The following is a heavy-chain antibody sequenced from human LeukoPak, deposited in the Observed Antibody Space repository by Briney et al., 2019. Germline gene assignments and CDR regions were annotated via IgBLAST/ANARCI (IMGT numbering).Heavy chain of an antibody. CDR1: GDSISDYY. D-gene: IGHD3-16*01. CDR2: FHNSGTS. CDR3: TRGPGWLIDY. J-gene: IGHJ4*02. Sequence: RSSETLSLTCTVSGDSISDYYRGWIRQPPGKGLEWIGYFHNSGTSTYNPSLKSRVTISADTSKNQFSLKLNSLTTADTAVYYCTRGPGWLIDYWGQGILVTVSS. V-gene: IGHV4-59*01.